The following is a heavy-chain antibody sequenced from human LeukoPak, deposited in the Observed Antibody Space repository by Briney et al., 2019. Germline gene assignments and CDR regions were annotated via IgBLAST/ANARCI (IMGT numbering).Heavy chain of an antibody. J-gene: IGHJ5*02. CDR2: IIPIFGTA. CDR1: GGTFSSYA. Sequence: SSVKVSCKASGGTFSSYAISWVRQAPGQGLEWMGGIIPIFGTANYAQKFQGRVTITTDESTSTAYMELSSLRSEDTAVYYCAGHPNPLRFLEWYTVSNWSDPWGQGTLVTVSS. V-gene: IGHV1-69*05. D-gene: IGHD3-3*01. CDR3: AGHPNPLRFLEWYTVSNWSDP.